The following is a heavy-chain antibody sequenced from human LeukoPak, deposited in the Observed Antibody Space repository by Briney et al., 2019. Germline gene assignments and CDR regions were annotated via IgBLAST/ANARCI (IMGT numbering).Heavy chain of an antibody. J-gene: IGHJ4*02. CDR3: ARGLMSSGYGSFDY. Sequence: PSETLSLTCTVSGGSISNNYWSWIRQPPGKGLEWIGYIFYSGSTNYNPSLKSRVTISVDTSKNHFSLKLSSVTAADTAVYYCARGLMSSGYGSFDYWGQGTLVTVSS. V-gene: IGHV4-59*01. CDR2: IFYSGST. CDR1: GGSISNNY. D-gene: IGHD5-12*01.